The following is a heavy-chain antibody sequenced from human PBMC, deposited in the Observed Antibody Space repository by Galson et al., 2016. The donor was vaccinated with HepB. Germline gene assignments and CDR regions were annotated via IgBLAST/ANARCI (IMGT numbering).Heavy chain of an antibody. CDR2: VWYDGTKS. CDR3: ARTLARGFDAFDI. Sequence: SLRLSCAASGFTFSNYGMHWVRQAPGKGLEWLAVVWYDGTKSYYADSVKGRCTISRDNSKNTLDLQMTSLRAEDTAVYYCARTLARGFDAFDIWGQGTLVTVSS. D-gene: IGHD3-10*01. J-gene: IGHJ3*02. CDR1: GFTFSNYG. V-gene: IGHV3-33*01.